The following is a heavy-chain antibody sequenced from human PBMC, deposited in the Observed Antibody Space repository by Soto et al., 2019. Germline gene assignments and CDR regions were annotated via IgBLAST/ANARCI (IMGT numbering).Heavy chain of an antibody. J-gene: IGHJ4*02. Sequence: GGSLRLSCTGSGFTFSNHYMDWVRQAPGKGLEWLGRIRNKPAGHTTEHAASARGRFTISRDDSENSAYLQMHSLKTEDSAVYYCSTTVITAPLFEYWGQGTVVTVSS. D-gene: IGHD1-20*01. V-gene: IGHV3-72*01. CDR2: IRNKPAGHTT. CDR3: STTVITAPLFEY. CDR1: GFTFSNHY.